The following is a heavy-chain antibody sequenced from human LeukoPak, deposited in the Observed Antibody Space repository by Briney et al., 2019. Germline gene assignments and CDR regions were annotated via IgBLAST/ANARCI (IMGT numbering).Heavy chain of an antibody. V-gene: IGHV4-59*01. CDR2: IYYSGST. CDR1: GGSISSYY. D-gene: IGHD5-18*01. Sequence: SETLSLTCTASGGSISSYYWSWIRQPPGKGLEWIGYIYYSGSTNYNPSLKSRVTISVDTSKNQFSLKLSSVTAADTAVYYCARGERGYSYGSYYYYMDVWGKGTTVTVSS. CDR3: ARGERGYSYGSYYYYMDV. J-gene: IGHJ6*03.